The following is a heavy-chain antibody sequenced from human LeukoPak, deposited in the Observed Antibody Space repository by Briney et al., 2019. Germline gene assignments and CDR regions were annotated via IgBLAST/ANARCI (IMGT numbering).Heavy chain of an antibody. J-gene: IGHJ4*02. CDR1: GFTFSDAW. V-gene: IGHV3-15*07. D-gene: IGHD7-27*01. CDR3: TTGNWGPY. Sequence: PGGSLRLSCAASGFTFSDAWMNWVRQAPGKGLEWVGRIKRKTDGGTTDYAAPAKGRFTISRDDSKNTLYLQMNSLKTEDTAVYYCTTGNWGPYWGQGTLVTVSS. CDR2: IKRKTDGGTT.